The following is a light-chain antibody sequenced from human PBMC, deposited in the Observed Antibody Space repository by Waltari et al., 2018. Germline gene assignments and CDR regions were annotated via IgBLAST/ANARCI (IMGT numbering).Light chain of an antibody. CDR2: RDN. Sequence: SSELTQPPSVSVSPGPTATITCSGARLGDKYASWYQQKPGQSPVLVIYRDNTRPSGIPERFSGANSGNTATLTISGTQAMDEADYYCQAWDSSTVVFGGGTKLTVL. CDR1: RLGDKY. CDR3: QAWDSSTVV. V-gene: IGLV3-1*01. J-gene: IGLJ2*01.